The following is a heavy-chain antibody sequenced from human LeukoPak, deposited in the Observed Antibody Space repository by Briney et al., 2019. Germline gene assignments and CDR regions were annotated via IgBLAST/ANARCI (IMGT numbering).Heavy chain of an antibody. CDR2: ISYDGSNK. J-gene: IGHJ4*02. Sequence: PGRSLRLSCAASGFTFSSYGMHWVRQAPGKGLEWVAVISYDGSNKYYADSVKGRFTISRDNSKNTLYLQMNSLRAEDTAVYYCAKDPYSNGLNYFDYWGQGTLVTVSS. CDR3: AKDPYSNGLNYFDY. V-gene: IGHV3-30*18. D-gene: IGHD5-18*01. CDR1: GFTFSSYG.